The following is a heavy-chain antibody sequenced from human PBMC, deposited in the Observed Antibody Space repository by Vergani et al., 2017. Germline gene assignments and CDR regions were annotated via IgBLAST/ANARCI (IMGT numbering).Heavy chain of an antibody. J-gene: IGHJ6*02. Sequence: QVQMQESGPGLVKTSETLSLTCSASGAPISYWCWSWLRQPAGKGLEWIGRLCPSGSTYYNPSLKSRVTISVDTSKNQFSLKLSSVTAADTAVYYCASRYSSGWYYIGGYYGMDVWGQGTTVTVSS. V-gene: IGHV4-4*07. D-gene: IGHD6-19*01. CDR1: GAPISYWC. CDR3: ASRYSSGWYYIGGYYGMDV. CDR2: LCPSGST.